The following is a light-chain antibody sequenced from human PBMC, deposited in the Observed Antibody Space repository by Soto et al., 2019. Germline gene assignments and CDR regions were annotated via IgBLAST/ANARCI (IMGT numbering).Light chain of an antibody. J-gene: IGLJ3*02. V-gene: IGLV2-11*01. Sequence: SALTQPRSVSGSPGQSVTISCTGTSSDVGGYNFVSWYQQHPGIAPKLMIYDVRRRPSGVPDRFSGSKSANTASLTISGLQAEDEADYYCCSYAGSHTTWVFGGGTKLTVL. CDR3: CSYAGSHTTWV. CDR2: DVR. CDR1: SSDVGGYNF.